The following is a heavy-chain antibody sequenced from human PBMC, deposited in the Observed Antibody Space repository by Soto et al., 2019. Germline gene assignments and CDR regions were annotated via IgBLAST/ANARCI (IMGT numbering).Heavy chain of an antibody. D-gene: IGHD3-22*01. J-gene: IGHJ4*02. CDR1: GYSFTSYW. Sequence: GESLKISCKGSGYSFTSYWIGWVRQMPGKGLEWMGIIYPGDSDTRYSPSFQGQVTISADKSSSTAFLQWSRLKAADTAMYYGARLGRGYYESSGYYPFDYWGQGTLVTVS. CDR2: IYPGDSDT. V-gene: IGHV5-51*01. CDR3: ARLGRGYYESSGYYPFDY.